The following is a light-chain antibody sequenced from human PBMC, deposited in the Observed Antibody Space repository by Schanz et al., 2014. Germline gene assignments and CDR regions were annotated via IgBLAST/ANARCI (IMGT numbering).Light chain of an antibody. CDR1: TSNLGATYD. Sequence: QSVLTQPPSVSGAPGQRVTISCTGSTSNLGATYDVHWYQQLPGAAPKLLIYDNNNRPSGVPDRFSGSKSGTSASLAITGLQAEDEADYYCQSYDSSLSGSGVFGGGTKLTVL. CDR3: QSYDSSLSGSGV. V-gene: IGLV1-40*01. J-gene: IGLJ2*01. CDR2: DNN.